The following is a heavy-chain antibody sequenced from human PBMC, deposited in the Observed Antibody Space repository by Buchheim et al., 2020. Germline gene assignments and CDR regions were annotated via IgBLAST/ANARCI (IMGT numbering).Heavy chain of an antibody. CDR2: INPDGNEV. CDR3: ARDTGAYYFDY. J-gene: IGHJ4*02. V-gene: IGHV3-7*01. CDR1: GFIFSRYW. D-gene: IGHD1-14*01. Sequence: EVQLVESGGGLVQPGGSLRLSCAASGFIFSRYWMGWVRQAPGKGLEWVANINPDGNEVYYVDSVKGRFTISRDNPKNSLYLQMNSLRAEDTAVYYCARDTGAYYFDYWGQGTL.